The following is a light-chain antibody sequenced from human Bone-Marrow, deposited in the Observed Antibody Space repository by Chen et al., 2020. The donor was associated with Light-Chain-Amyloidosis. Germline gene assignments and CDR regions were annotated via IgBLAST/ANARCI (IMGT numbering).Light chain of an antibody. V-gene: IGLV3-25*03. CDR2: RDT. CDR3: QSADSSGTYEVI. CDR1: DLPTKY. J-gene: IGLJ2*01. Sequence: SYELTQPPSVSVSPGQTARITCSGDDLPTKYAYWYQQKPGQAPVLVIHRDTERPSGISERFSGSSSRTTAKLNIRGVQAEDEADYHCQSADSSGTYEVIFGGGTKLTVL.